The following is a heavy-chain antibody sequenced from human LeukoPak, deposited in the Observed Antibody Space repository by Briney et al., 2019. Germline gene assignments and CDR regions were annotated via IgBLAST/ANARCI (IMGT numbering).Heavy chain of an antibody. D-gene: IGHD3-3*01. J-gene: IGHJ4*02. CDR1: GGSFSGYF. CDR2: INQSGST. Sequence: PSETLSLTCAVSGGSFSGYFWSWIRQPPGKGLEYVGEINQSGSTNYNPSLESRVTISVDTSKNQFSLRLSSVTAADTAVYYCARVGHYDFWSGYYKPTAFDYWGQGTLVTVSS. V-gene: IGHV4-34*01. CDR3: ARVGHYDFWSGYYKPTAFDY.